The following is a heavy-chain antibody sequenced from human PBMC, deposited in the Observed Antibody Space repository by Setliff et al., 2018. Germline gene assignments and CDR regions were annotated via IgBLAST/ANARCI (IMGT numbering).Heavy chain of an antibody. J-gene: IGHJ5*02. CDR3: ARQMSPPGMARARGFNWFDP. V-gene: IGHV4-39*01. CDR1: GGPISSSSYY. D-gene: IGHD3-10*01. CDR2: IFYDGNS. Sequence: SETLSLTCSASGGPISSSSYYWVWIRQPPGKGLEWIGAIFYDGNSYYNPSLKGRVTMSVDTSKNVFSLKLRSVTAADTSVYYCARQMSPPGMARARGFNWFDPGAREPRSPSPQ.